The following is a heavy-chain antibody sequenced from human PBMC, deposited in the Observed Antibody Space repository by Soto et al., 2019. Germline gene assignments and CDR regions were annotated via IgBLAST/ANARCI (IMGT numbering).Heavy chain of an antibody. CDR3: AKALSFTSSSLDS. D-gene: IGHD6-6*01. Sequence: QVQLVESGGGVVRPGNSLTLACAASGFTFSGIAMHCVRQAPGKGLEWVAVVSYDGTNKFYGESVKGRFTVSRDNSKNTLYLHMTSLRPEDTATYYCAKALSFTSSSLDSWGQGSLVIVS. CDR2: VSYDGTNK. J-gene: IGHJ4*02. V-gene: IGHV3-30*18. CDR1: GFTFSGIA.